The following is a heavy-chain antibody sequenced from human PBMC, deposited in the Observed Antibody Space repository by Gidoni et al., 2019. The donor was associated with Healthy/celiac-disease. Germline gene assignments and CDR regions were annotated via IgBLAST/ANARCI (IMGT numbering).Heavy chain of an antibody. J-gene: IGHJ1*01. D-gene: IGHD6-6*01. Sequence: EVQLVQSGAEVKKPGESLKISCKGSGYSCTSYWIGWVRQMPGKGLEWIGIIYPGDSDTSYSPSFQGQVTLSADKSISTAYLQWSSLKASDPAMYYCARLVRPPLGAARPAYFQHWGQGTLVTVSS. CDR3: ARLVRPPLGAARPAYFQH. CDR1: GYSCTSYW. V-gene: IGHV5-51*01. CDR2: IYPGDSDT.